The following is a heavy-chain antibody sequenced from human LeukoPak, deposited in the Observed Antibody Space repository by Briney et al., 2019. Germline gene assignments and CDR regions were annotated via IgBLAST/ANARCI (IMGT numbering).Heavy chain of an antibody. CDR1: GFTFSSYS. Sequence: PGGSLRLSCAASGFTFSSYSMNWVRQAPGKGLEWVSYISSSSSTIYYADSVKGRFTISRDNAKNSLYLQMNSLRAEDTAVYYCARDRSFGVADYWGQGTLVTVSS. D-gene: IGHD3-3*01. J-gene: IGHJ4*02. V-gene: IGHV3-48*01. CDR2: ISSSSSTI. CDR3: ARDRSFGVADY.